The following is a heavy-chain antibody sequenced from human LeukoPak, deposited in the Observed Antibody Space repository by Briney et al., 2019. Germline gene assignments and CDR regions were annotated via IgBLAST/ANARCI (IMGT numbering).Heavy chain of an antibody. V-gene: IGHV4-34*01. Sequence: PSETLSLTCAVYGGSFSGYYWSWIRQPPGKGLEWIGSIYYSGSTYYNPSFKSRVTISVDTSKNQFSLKLSSVTAADTAVYYCASDYDYVWGSYLHALDIWGQGTMVTVSS. CDR3: ASDYDYVWGSYLHALDI. D-gene: IGHD3-16*02. J-gene: IGHJ3*02. CDR2: IYYSGST. CDR1: GGSFSGYY.